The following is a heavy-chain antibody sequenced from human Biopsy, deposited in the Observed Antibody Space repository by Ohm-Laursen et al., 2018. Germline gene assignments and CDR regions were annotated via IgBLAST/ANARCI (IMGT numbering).Heavy chain of an antibody. D-gene: IGHD3-10*01. CDR3: ATVRGLVWFGELIA. CDR2: IIPIFQTT. J-gene: IGHJ5*02. Sequence: GSSVKVSCKVIGGTFSASGINWVRLAPGHGLEFVGGIIPIFQTTHYAQSFQGRVTIVADKSTSTAYMELSSLRSDDTAIYYCATVRGLVWFGELIAWGQGTLVTVSS. V-gene: IGHV1-69*06. CDR1: GGTFSASG.